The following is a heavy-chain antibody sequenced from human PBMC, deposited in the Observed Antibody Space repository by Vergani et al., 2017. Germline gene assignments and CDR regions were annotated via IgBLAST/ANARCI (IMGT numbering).Heavy chain of an antibody. CDR1: GYSFTSYW. V-gene: IGHV1-18*04. CDR2: ISAYNGNT. D-gene: IGHD6-13*01. CDR3: ASAGGPYSSSWAPPDY. Sequence: VQLVQSGAEVKKPGESLKISCKGSGYSFTSYWIGWVRQAPGQGLEWMGWISAYNGNTNYAQKLQGRVTMTTDTSTSTAYMELRSLRSDDTAVYYCASAGGPYSSSWAPPDYWGQGTLVTVSS. J-gene: IGHJ4*02.